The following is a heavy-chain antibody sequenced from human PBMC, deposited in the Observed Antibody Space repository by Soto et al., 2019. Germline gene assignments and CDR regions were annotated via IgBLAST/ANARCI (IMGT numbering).Heavy chain of an antibody. CDR2: IYYRGST. Sequence: SETLSLTCTVSCGSISSHYWSWVRQAPGKGLEWIGHIYYRGSTTYNPSLRSRSTISVDTSNNQFSLKLSSVTTADTAVYYCARDGREASGMDVWGQGTKVTVSS. CDR3: ARDGREASGMDV. D-gene: IGHD1-26*01. CDR1: CGSISSHY. V-gene: IGHV4-59*11. J-gene: IGHJ6*02.